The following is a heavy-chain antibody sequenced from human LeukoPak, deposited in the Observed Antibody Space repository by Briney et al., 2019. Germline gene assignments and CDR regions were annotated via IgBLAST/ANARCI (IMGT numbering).Heavy chain of an antibody. CDR1: GGSFSGYY. D-gene: IGHD3-22*01. J-gene: IGHJ5*02. CDR2: INHSGST. Sequence: PSETLSLTCAVYGGSFSGYYWSWIRQPPGKGLEWIGEINHSGSTNYNLSLKSRVTISVDTSKNQFSLKLSSVTAADTAVYYCASRNFYYDSSGYYFTWGQGTLVTVSS. V-gene: IGHV4-34*01. CDR3: ASRNFYYDSSGYYFT.